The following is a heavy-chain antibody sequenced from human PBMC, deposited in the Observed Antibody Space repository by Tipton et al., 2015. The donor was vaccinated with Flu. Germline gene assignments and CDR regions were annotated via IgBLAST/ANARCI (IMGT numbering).Heavy chain of an antibody. J-gene: IGHJ5*02. CDR3: ARGNYNDVGWFDP. CDR1: GGSVSSGVYY. CDR2: THYSGST. D-gene: IGHD1-1*01. V-gene: IGHV4-61*08. Sequence: TLSLTCTVSGGSVSSGVYYWTWIRQPPGRRLEYIGYTHYSGSTNYNPSLRSRVTMLVDTAKNQFSLKVSSVTAADTAVYYCARGNYNDVGWFDPWGQGTLVIVSS.